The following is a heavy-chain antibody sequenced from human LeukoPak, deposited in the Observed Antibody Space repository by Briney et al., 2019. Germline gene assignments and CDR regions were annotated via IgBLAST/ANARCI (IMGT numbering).Heavy chain of an antibody. CDR2: IYHSGTT. J-gene: IGHJ6*03. CDR1: GGSISGYY. Sequence: SETLSLTCTVSGGSISGYYWGWIRQPPGKGLEWIGNIYHSGTTYYNPSLKSRVTMSVDTSKNQFSLRLSSVTAADTAVYFCARVSWFPGTSYYYMDVWGKGTTVTVSS. D-gene: IGHD1-1*01. V-gene: IGHV4-38-2*02. CDR3: ARVSWFPGTSYYYMDV.